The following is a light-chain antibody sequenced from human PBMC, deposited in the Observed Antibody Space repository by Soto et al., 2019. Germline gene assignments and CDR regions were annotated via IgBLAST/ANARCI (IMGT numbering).Light chain of an antibody. CDR1: TGPVTNGHF. CDR2: DTD. V-gene: IGLV7-46*01. CDR3: LLSYTGRLYV. J-gene: IGLJ1*01. Sequence: QAVVTQEPSLTVSPGGTVTLTCGSRTGPVTNGHFPYWFQQKPGQAPRPLIYDTDTKHSWTPARFSGSLLVDKAAMTLSGAQHEDEADYYCLLSYTGRLYVFGPGTKLTVL.